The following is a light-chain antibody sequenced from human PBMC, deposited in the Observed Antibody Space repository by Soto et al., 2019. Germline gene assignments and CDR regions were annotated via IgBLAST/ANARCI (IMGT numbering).Light chain of an antibody. CDR2: ENN. CDR1: SSNIGNNY. V-gene: IGLV1-51*02. J-gene: IGLJ1*01. CDR3: GTWDSSLSVYV. Sequence: QSVLTQPPSVSAAAGQKVTISCSGSSSNIGNNYVSRYQQLPGTAPKLLIYENNKRPSGIPDRFSGSKSGTSATLGITGLQTGDEADYYCGTWDSSLSVYVFGTGTKVTVL.